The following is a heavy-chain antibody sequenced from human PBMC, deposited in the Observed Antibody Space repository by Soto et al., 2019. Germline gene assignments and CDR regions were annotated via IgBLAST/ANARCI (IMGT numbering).Heavy chain of an antibody. CDR3: AKDWYSYGSRGLLDY. Sequence: PGGSLSLSCAASGFTFSSYAMSWVRQAPGKGLEWVSAISGSGGSTYYADSVKGRFTISRDNSKNTLYLQMNSLRAEDTAVYYCAKDWYSYGSRGLLDYWGQGTLVTVSS. CDR2: ISGSGGST. CDR1: GFTFSSYA. V-gene: IGHV3-23*01. D-gene: IGHD5-18*01. J-gene: IGHJ4*02.